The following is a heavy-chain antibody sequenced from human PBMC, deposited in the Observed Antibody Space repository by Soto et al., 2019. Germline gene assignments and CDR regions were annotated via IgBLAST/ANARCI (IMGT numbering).Heavy chain of an antibody. CDR2: IRSKTDGGTT. J-gene: IGHJ6*02. CDR1: GFTFTNAW. V-gene: IGHV3-15*01. D-gene: IGHD3-10*01. CDR3: ASGMVRDNYYGMGV. Sequence: EVQLVESGGGLVKPGGSLRLSCAASGFTFTNAWMSWVRQAPGKGLEWVGRIRSKTDGGTTAYAAPVKGRFTISRDDTKNTLYLQMNSLKTEDTAVYFCASGMVRDNYYGMGVWGQGTTVTVSS.